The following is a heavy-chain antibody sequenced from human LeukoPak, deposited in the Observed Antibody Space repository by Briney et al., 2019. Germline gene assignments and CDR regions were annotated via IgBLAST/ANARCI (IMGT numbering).Heavy chain of an antibody. CDR2: INHSGST. V-gene: IGHV4-34*01. CDR1: GGSFSGYY. CDR3: ARGLPDQLLSPDYYYYGMDV. D-gene: IGHD2-2*01. Sequence: SSETLSLTCAVYGGSFSGYYWSWIRQPPGKGLEWIGEINHSGSTNYTPSLKSRVTISVDTSKNQFSLKLSSVTAADTAVYYCARGLPDQLLSPDYYYYGMDVWGQGTTVTVSS. J-gene: IGHJ6*02.